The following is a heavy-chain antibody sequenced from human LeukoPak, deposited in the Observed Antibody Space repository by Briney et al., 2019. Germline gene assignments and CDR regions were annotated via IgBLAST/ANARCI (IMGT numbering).Heavy chain of an antibody. CDR3: ARAAYCSGASCYFDY. Sequence: PSETLSLTCTVSGGSITTYSWSWIRQPAGKGLELIGRIYASGSTTYNPSLKSRVTMSVDTSKNQFSVRLTSVAAAVTAVYYCARAAYCSGASCYFDYWGQGTLVTVSS. CDR2: IYASGST. D-gene: IGHD2-15*01. V-gene: IGHV4-4*07. J-gene: IGHJ4*02. CDR1: GGSITTYS.